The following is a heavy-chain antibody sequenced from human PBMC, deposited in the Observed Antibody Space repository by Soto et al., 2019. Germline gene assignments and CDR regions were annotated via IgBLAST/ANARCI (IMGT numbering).Heavy chain of an antibody. D-gene: IGHD3-3*01. CDR3: ARDGVAAYTSEPNWFDP. Sequence: QVQLVQSGSELKKPGATVKVSCKASGYTFTSYAMNWVRQAPGQGLEWMGWINTNTGNPTYAQGFTGRFVFSLDTSASTAYMQICSLKAEDTAVYYCARDGVAAYTSEPNWFDPWGQGTLVTVSS. CDR1: GYTFTSYA. CDR2: INTNTGNP. V-gene: IGHV7-4-1*01. J-gene: IGHJ5*02.